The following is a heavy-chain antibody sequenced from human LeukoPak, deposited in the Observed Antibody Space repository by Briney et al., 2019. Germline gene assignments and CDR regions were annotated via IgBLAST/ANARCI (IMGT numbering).Heavy chain of an antibody. CDR2: IYWDDDK. CDR3: AHHGDLFDY. J-gene: IGHJ4*02. CDR1: RFSLSTSGVG. Sequence: ESGPTLVNXTQTLTLTCTFSRFSLSTSGVGVGWIRQPPGKALEWPALIYWDDDKRYSPSLKGRLTITKDTSKNQVVLTMTNMDPVDTATYYCAHHGDLFDYWGQGTLVTVSS. V-gene: IGHV2-5*02.